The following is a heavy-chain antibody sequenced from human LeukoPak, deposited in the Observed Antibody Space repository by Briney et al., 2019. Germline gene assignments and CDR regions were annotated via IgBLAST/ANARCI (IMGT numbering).Heavy chain of an antibody. V-gene: IGHV1-46*01. CDR3: ARDKVAVSNYYYYYMDV. CDR1: GYTFTSYY. CDR2: INPSGGST. D-gene: IGHD6-19*01. Sequence: ASVKVSCKASGYTFTSYYMHWVRQAPGQGLEWMGIINPSGGSTSYAQRFQGRVTMTRDMSTSTVYMELRSLRSEDTAVYYCARDKVAVSNYYYYYMDVWGKGTTVTVSS. J-gene: IGHJ6*03.